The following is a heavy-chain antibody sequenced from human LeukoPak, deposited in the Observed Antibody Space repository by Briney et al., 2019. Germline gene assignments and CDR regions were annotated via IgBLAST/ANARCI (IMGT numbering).Heavy chain of an antibody. CDR1: GYTFTGYY. CDR2: INPNSGGT. Sequence: ASVKVSCKASGYTFTGYYMHWVRQAPGQGLEWMGWINPNSGGTNYAQKFQGRVTMTRNTSISTAYMELSRLRSDDTAVYYCAITGGTVAVPAVREGYYYYGMDVWGQGTTVTVSS. V-gene: IGHV1-2*02. J-gene: IGHJ6*02. D-gene: IGHD2-2*01. CDR3: AITGGTVAVPAVREGYYYYGMDV.